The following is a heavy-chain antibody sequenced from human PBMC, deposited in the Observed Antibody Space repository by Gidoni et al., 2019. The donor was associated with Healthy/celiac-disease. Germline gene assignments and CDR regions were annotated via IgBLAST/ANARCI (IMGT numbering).Heavy chain of an antibody. CDR2: VSGSGGST. J-gene: IGHJ4*02. Sequence: EVQLVESGGGLLQPGGSRRLPGAASGFTLRSYAISWVRPAPGKGLAWVSVVSGSGGSTYYADSVKGRCTISRDNSKNTLYLQMNSLRAEDTAVYYCAKDPYSSGWPDYWGQGTLVTVSS. V-gene: IGHV3-23*04. CDR3: AKDPYSSGWPDY. D-gene: IGHD6-19*01. CDR1: GFTLRSYA.